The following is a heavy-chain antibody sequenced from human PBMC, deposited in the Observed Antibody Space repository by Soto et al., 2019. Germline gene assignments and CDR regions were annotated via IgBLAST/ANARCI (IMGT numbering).Heavy chain of an antibody. Sequence: EVQVLDSGGGLVQPGGSLRLSCAASGFTFNNYAMNWVRQAPGKGLEWVATISGTGGSTYYADSVKGRFTISRDNSKNTLYLQMNSLRVEDTAVYYCAKDRLGGNFDYWCQGTKVTVSS. CDR1: GFTFNNYA. V-gene: IGHV3-23*01. D-gene: IGHD6-25*01. CDR2: ISGTGGST. CDR3: AKDRLGGNFDY. J-gene: IGHJ4*02.